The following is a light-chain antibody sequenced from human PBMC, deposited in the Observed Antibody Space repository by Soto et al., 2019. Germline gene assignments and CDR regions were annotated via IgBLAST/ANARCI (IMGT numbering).Light chain of an antibody. V-gene: IGLV1-51*01. J-gene: IGLJ3*02. CDR2: DNN. CDR3: AAWDSFLSSGV. CDR1: SSNIGINS. Sequence: QSVLTQPPSVSAAPGQKVTISCSGGSSNIGINSVSWYQQLPEAAPKHLIFDNNKRPSGIPDRFSASKSGASATLGITGLQAGDEAHYYCAAWDSFLSSGVFGGGTKVTVL.